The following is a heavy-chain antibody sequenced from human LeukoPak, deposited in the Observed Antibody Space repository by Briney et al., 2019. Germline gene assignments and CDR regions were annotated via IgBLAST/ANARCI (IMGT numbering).Heavy chain of an antibody. CDR1: GYSISSGYF. V-gene: IGHV4-38-2*02. D-gene: IGHD3-22*01. J-gene: IGHJ3*02. CDR2: IYLSGST. CDR3: ARDKPYYDISGYLSPHAFDI. Sequence: SETLSLTCTVSGYSISSGYFWGWIRQSPGKGLEWIGNIYLSGSTEYNPSLKSRVTISVDTSKNRFSLKLSSVTAADTAVYYCARDKPYYDISGYLSPHAFDIWGQGTMVTVSS.